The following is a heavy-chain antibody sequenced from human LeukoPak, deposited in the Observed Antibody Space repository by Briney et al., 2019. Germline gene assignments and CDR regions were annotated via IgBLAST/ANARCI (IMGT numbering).Heavy chain of an antibody. CDR1: GYTFTTYG. V-gene: IGHV1-18*01. J-gene: IGHJ4*02. D-gene: IGHD2-8*01. CDR2: ISTDNGDT. CDR3: AETHGVP. Sequence: ASVKVSCKSSGYTFTTYGITWVRQAPGQGLEWMGWISTDNGDTNYAQKLQGRVTMTTDTSTSTAYMELRSLRSDDTAVYYCAETHGVPWGQGTLVTVSS.